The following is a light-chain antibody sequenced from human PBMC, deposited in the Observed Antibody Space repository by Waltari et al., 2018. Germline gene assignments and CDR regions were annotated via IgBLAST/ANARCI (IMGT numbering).Light chain of an antibody. CDR1: THNSGNNP. Sequence: SVLSQPPSASGTPGQRVALPCSGDTHNSGNNPVNWYRHVPGTAPKLLIFSNNERPSGVPDRFSGSKSGTSASLAISGLQSGDEADYYCASWDDNVAGILFGGGTRLTVL. V-gene: IGLV1-44*01. CDR3: ASWDDNVAGIL. J-gene: IGLJ2*01. CDR2: SNN.